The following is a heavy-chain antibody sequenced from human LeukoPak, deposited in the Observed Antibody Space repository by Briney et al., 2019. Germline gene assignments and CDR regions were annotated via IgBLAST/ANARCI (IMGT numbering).Heavy chain of an antibody. D-gene: IGHD4-17*01. J-gene: IGHJ4*02. CDR3: ARLTTTVTSLDY. Sequence: GASVKVFCKASGYTFTSYYMHWVRQAPGQGLEWMGIINPSGGSTSYAQKFQGRVTLTRDTSISTAYMEMSSLRSDDTAVYYCARLTTTVTSLDYWGQGTLVTVSS. V-gene: IGHV1-46*01. CDR1: GYTFTSYY. CDR2: INPSGGST.